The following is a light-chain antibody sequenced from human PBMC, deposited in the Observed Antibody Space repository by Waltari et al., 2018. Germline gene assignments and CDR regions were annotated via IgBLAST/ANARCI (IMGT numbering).Light chain of an antibody. CDR1: NSNIGRNI. CDR2: NDN. CDR3: SGWDDSLNGWV. J-gene: IGLJ3*02. V-gene: IGLV1-44*01. Sequence: QSVLSQSPSVSGAPGQRVTISCSGTNSNIGRNIVNWYQQFPGAAPKLLIFNDNQLPSGVPDRFSGSKSGPSASLAISGLQSEDEAEYYCSGWDDSLNGWVFGGGTKLTVL.